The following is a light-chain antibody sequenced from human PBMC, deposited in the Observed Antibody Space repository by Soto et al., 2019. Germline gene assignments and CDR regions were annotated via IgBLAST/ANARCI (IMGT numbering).Light chain of an antibody. J-gene: IGKJ4*01. V-gene: IGKV3-20*01. CDR2: RAS. Sequence: EIGLTQSAGTLSLSPGERDTLSSRASQSVSSDYLAWYQQKHGQTPKVLIYRASSRATGIPDRFSGSGSGTDFTLTMSRLEPEDCAVYYCQQYGSSPLTFGGGTKVEIK. CDR3: QQYGSSPLT. CDR1: QSVSSDY.